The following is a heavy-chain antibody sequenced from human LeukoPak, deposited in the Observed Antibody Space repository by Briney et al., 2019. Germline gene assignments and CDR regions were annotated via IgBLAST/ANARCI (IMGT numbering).Heavy chain of an antibody. CDR3: ARDRQHQLAWDY. CDR1: GFTFSSYA. CDR2: ISYDGSNK. D-gene: IGHD6-6*01. V-gene: IGHV3-30-3*01. J-gene: IGHJ4*02. Sequence: PGGSLRLSCAASGFTFSSYAMHWVRQAPGKGLEWVAVISYDGSNKYYADSVKGRFTISRDNSKNTLYLQMNSLRAEDTAVYYCARDRQHQLAWDYWGQGTLVTVSS.